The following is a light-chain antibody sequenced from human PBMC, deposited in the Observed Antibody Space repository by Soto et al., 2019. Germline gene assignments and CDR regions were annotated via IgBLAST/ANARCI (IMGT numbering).Light chain of an antibody. J-gene: IGKJ1*01. CDR1: QSISNW. Sequence: DIQMTQSPSTLSASVGDRVTITCRASQSISNWLAWYQQKPGKAPVLLIYDASTLESGVPSRFSGSRSGTEFTLTISSLQPNDFATYYCQQYNSYSPTFGQGTKVDNK. CDR2: DAS. CDR3: QQYNSYSPT. V-gene: IGKV1-5*01.